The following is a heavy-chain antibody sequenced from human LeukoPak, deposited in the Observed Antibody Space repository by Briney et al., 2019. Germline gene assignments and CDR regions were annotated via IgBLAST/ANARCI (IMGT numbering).Heavy chain of an antibody. Sequence: GGSLRLSCAASGFTFSSFWMSWVRQAPGKGLEWVAIIKEDGREKYYVDSVKGRFTISRDNAKNSLYLQMNNLRAGDTAVYYCARASMIFGVVSQFDYWGQGTLVTVSS. CDR2: IKEDGREK. CDR1: GFTFSSFW. D-gene: IGHD3/OR15-3a*01. J-gene: IGHJ4*02. V-gene: IGHV3-7*01. CDR3: ARASMIFGVVSQFDY.